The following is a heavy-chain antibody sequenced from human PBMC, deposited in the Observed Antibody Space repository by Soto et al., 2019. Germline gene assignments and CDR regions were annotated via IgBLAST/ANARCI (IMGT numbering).Heavy chain of an antibody. J-gene: IGHJ4*02. CDR2: ISGSGGST. CDR3: AKEAPSWDCSGGSCYEGPFDY. V-gene: IGHV3-23*01. D-gene: IGHD2-15*01. CDR1: GFTFSSYA. Sequence: GGSLRLSCAASGFTFSSYAMSWVRQAPGKGLEWVSAISGSGGSTYYADSVKGRFTISRDNSKNTLYLQMNSLRAEDTAVYYCAKEAPSWDCSGGSCYEGPFDYWGQGTLVTVSS.